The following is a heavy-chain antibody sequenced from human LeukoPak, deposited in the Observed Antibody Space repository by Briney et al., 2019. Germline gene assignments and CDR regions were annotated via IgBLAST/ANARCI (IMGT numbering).Heavy chain of an antibody. J-gene: IGHJ4*02. Sequence: GGSLRLSCAASGFKFSNYAMSWVRQAPGRGLEWVSGIVNSGSRTYYADSVQGRFTISRDNSQNTLYLQMNSLGAEDTALYYCAKLSDKYCSGGSCYLDYWGQGALVTVSS. V-gene: IGHV3-23*01. D-gene: IGHD2-15*01. CDR2: IVNSGSRT. CDR3: AKLSDKYCSGGSCYLDY. CDR1: GFKFSNYA.